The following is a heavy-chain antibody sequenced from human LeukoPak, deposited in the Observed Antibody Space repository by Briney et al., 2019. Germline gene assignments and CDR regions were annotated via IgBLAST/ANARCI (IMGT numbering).Heavy chain of an antibody. CDR1: GGTITSYY. V-gene: IGHV4-59*01. CDR2: ISYSGST. D-gene: IGHD2-15*01. J-gene: IGHJ5*02. CDR3: ASGGYCSSGSCYPILFDP. Sequence: SETLSLTCSVSGGTITSYYWSWIRQPPGKGLEWIGYISYSGSTNYNPSLKSRVSISIDTSKNQFCLRLSSVTAADTAVYYCASGGYCSSGSCYPILFDPCGQGTLVTVSS.